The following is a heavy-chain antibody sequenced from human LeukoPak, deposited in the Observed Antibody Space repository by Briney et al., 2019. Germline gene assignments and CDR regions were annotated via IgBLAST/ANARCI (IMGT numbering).Heavy chain of an antibody. CDR1: GFTFSSYW. D-gene: IGHD4-17*01. J-gene: IGHJ4*02. CDR2: IKQDGSEK. Sequence: GGSLRLSCAASGFTFSSYWMSWVRQAPGKGLEWVANIKQDGSEKYYVDSVKGRFTISRDNAKNSLYLQMNSLRAEDTAVYYCARVTRTTVSGNDYWGQGTLVTVSS. V-gene: IGHV3-7*01. CDR3: ARVTRTTVSGNDY.